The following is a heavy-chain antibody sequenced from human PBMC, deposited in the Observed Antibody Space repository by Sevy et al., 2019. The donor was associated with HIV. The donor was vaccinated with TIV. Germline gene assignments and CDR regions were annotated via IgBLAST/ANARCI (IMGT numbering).Heavy chain of an antibody. CDR3: ARDGGGCSRGSCYSGNHFDY. CDR2: ISSSSSTI. CDR1: GFTFSSYS. Sequence: GGSLRLSCAASGFTFSSYSMNWVRQAPGKGLEWVSYISSSSSTIYYADSVKGRFTISRDNAKNSLYLQMNSLRDEDTAVYYCARDGGGCSRGSCYSGNHFDYWGQGTLVTVSS. J-gene: IGHJ4*02. V-gene: IGHV3-48*02. D-gene: IGHD2-15*01.